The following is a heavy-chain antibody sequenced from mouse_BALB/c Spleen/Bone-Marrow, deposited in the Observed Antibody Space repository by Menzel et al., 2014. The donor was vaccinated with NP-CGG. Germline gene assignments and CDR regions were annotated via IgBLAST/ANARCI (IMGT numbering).Heavy chain of an antibody. CDR3: ARPEFAIYWWFDV. J-gene: IGHJ1*01. CDR2: IDPANGNT. D-gene: IGHD1-1*02. CDR1: GFNIKDTY. V-gene: IGHV14-3*02. Sequence: VQLKESGAELVKPGASVKLSCSASGFNIKDTYMHWVKQRPEQGPEWIGRIDPANGNTKYDPKFQDKATITADTFSNTVDLQLRMLTFEDTDICSYARPEFAIYWWFDVWGPGTTLTVSS.